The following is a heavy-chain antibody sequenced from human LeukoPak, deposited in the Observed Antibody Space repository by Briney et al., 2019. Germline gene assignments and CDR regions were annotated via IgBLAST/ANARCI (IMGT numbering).Heavy chain of an antibody. D-gene: IGHD3-10*01. CDR3: ARVGGSSGSYYGSGSYGY. CDR1: GYTFTGYY. CDR2: ITPNTGGT. J-gene: IGHJ4*02. V-gene: IGHV1-2*02. Sequence: ASVKVSCKASGYTFTGYYMHWVRQAPGQGLEWMGWITPNTGGTNYAQKFQGRVTMTRDTSISTAYMELSRLTSDDTAVYYCARVGGSSGSYYGSGSYGYWGQGTLVTVSS.